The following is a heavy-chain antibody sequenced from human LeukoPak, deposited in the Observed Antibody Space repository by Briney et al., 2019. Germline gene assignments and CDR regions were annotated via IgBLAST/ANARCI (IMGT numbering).Heavy chain of an antibody. CDR3: ARGRFYYDSSGYYVLSN. Sequence: ASVKVSCKASGYTFTSYDINWVRQATGQGLEWMGWMNPNSGNTGYAQKFQGRVTMTRNTSISTAYMELSSLRSEDTAVYYCARGRFYYDSSGYYVLSNWGQGTLVTVSS. CDR1: GYTFTSYD. V-gene: IGHV1-8*01. J-gene: IGHJ4*02. CDR2: MNPNSGNT. D-gene: IGHD3-22*01.